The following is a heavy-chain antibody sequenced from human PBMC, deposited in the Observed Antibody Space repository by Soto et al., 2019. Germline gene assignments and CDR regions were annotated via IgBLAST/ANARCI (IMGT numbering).Heavy chain of an antibody. Sequence: EVQLVESGGGLVKPGGSLRLSCAASGFTFSSYSMNWVRQAPGKGLEWDSSISSSSSYIYYADSVKGRFTISRDNAKKSLYLQMNSLRAEDTAVYYCAREGVQHGSGPYYYYGMDVWGQGTTVTVSS. D-gene: IGHD3-10*01. CDR3: AREGVQHGSGPYYYYGMDV. V-gene: IGHV3-21*01. J-gene: IGHJ6*02. CDR1: GFTFSSYS. CDR2: ISSSSSYI.